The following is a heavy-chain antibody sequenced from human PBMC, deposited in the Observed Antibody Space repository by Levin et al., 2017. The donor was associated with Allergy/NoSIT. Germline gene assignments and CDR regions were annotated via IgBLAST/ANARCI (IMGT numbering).Heavy chain of an antibody. CDR3: ATDLAVAVGFDP. Sequence: GGSLRLSCKVSGYTLTDLSMHWVRQAPGKGLEWMGGFDPEDGETIYAQKFQGRVTMTEDTSTDTAYMELSSLRSEDTAVYYCATDLAVAVGFDPWGQGTLVTVSS. CDR2: FDPEDGET. CDR1: GYTLTDLS. V-gene: IGHV1-24*01. J-gene: IGHJ5*02. D-gene: IGHD6-19*01.